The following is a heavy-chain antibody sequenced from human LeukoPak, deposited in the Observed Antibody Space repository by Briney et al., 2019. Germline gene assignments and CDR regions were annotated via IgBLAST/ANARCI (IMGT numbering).Heavy chain of an antibody. D-gene: IGHD3-3*01. Sequence: GSLRLSCAASGFTFSSYAMSWVRQPPGKGLEWIGTIYQSGSTYYNPSLESRVTISVDTSRNQFSLKLSSVTAADTAVYYCATLGITISHSWGQGTLVTVSS. V-gene: IGHV4-38-2*01. CDR2: IYQSGST. J-gene: IGHJ4*02. CDR1: GFTFSSYA. CDR3: ATLGITISHS.